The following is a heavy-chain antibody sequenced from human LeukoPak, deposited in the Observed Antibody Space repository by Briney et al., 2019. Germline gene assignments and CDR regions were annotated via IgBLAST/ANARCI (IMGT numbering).Heavy chain of an antibody. V-gene: IGHV4-59*08. CDR3: ARLVAGGYNRALDY. CDR2: IYYSGST. CDR1: GGSISSYY. Sequence: SETLSLTCTVSGGSISSYYWSWIRQPPGKGLEWIGYIYYSGSTSYNPSLKSRVTISVDTSKNQFSLKLSSVTAADTAVYYCARLVAGGYNRALDYWGQGTLVTVSS. D-gene: IGHD5-24*01. J-gene: IGHJ4*02.